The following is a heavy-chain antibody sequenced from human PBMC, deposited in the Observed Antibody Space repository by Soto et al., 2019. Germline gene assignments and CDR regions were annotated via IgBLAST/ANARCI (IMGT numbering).Heavy chain of an antibody. CDR1: GYTFNTYG. CDR2: ISTFNGET. V-gene: IGHV1-18*01. J-gene: IGHJ4*02. D-gene: IGHD4-17*01. Sequence: ASVKVSCKASGYTFNTYGISWVRQAPGQGLEWMGWISTFNGETRYAQKFQARVTVTTDTSTTTGYMELRSLRSDDTAVYYCAKRTSGTTWGESDYWGQGTLVTVSS. CDR3: AKRTSGTTWGESDY.